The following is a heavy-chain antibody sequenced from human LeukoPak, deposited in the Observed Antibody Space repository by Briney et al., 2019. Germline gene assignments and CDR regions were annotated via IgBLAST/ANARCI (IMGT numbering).Heavy chain of an antibody. CDR1: GFTVSSNY. CDR2: IYSGGST. V-gene: IGHV3-53*01. Sequence: PGGSLRLSCAASGFTVSSNYMSWVRQAPGKGLEWVSVIYSGGSTYYADSVKGRFTISRDNSKNTLYLQMNSLRAEDTAVYYCARVAEYSSSWLGAFDIWGQGTMVTVSS. J-gene: IGHJ3*02. D-gene: IGHD6-13*01. CDR3: ARVAEYSSSWLGAFDI.